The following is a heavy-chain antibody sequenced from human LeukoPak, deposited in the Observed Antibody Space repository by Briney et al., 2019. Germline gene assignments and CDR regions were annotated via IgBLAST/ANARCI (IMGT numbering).Heavy chain of an antibody. Sequence: GGSLRLSCAASGFTFSSYAMHWVRQAPGKGLEWVAVISYDGSNKYYADSVKGRFTISIDNSKNTLYLQMNSLRAEDTAVYYCARDTRRGYSYGYFVNWGQGTLVTVSS. V-gene: IGHV3-30-3*01. CDR3: ARDTRRGYSYGYFVN. J-gene: IGHJ4*02. CDR1: GFTFSSYA. D-gene: IGHD5-18*01. CDR2: ISYDGSNK.